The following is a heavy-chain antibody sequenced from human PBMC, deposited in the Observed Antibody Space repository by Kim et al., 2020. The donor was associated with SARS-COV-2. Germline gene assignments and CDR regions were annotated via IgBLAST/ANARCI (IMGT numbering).Heavy chain of an antibody. CDR1: GFTFSSYA. D-gene: IGHD2-15*01. CDR2: ISYDGSNK. Sequence: GGSLRLSCAASGFTFSSYAMHWVRQAPGKGLEWVAVISYDGSNKYYVDSVKGRFTISRDNSKNTLYLQMNSLRAEDTAVYYCARESGWPRADAFDIWGQGTMVTVSS. CDR3: ARESGWPRADAFDI. J-gene: IGHJ3*02. V-gene: IGHV3-30*04.